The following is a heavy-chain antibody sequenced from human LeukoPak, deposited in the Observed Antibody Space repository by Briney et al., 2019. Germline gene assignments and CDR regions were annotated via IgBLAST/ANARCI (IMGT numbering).Heavy chain of an antibody. V-gene: IGHV5-51*01. J-gene: IGHJ4*02. CDR2: IYPGDSDT. CDR1: GYSFTSYW. D-gene: IGHD3-22*01. CDR3: ARTWDEMKWLSDY. Sequence: GESLKISCKGSGYSFTSYWIGWVRQMPGKGLKWMGIIYPGDSDTRSSASFQGQVTISADKTISTAYQQWSSLKASDAAMYYCARTWDEMKWLSDYWGQGTLVTVSS.